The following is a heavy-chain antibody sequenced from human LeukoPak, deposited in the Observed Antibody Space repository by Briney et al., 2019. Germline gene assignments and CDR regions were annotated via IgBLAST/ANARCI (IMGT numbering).Heavy chain of an antibody. D-gene: IGHD3/OR15-3a*01. Sequence: GGSLRLTCAASGLIFSTFWMSWVRQAPGKGLEWVAHIKKDGTETYYVDSVKGRFTISRDNAKNSLYLRMNSLTAEDTAAYYCARALDNFYYFDLWGQGTLVTVSS. CDR1: GLIFSTFW. J-gene: IGHJ4*02. CDR2: IKKDGTET. V-gene: IGHV3-7*01. CDR3: ARALDNFYYFDL.